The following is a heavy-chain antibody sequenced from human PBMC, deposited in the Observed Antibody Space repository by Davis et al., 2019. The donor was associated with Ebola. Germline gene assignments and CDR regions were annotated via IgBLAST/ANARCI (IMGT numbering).Heavy chain of an antibody. CDR1: GYTFTGYY. CDR3: AREVYGLAYGMDV. CDR2: INPNSGGT. V-gene: IGHV1-2*04. Sequence: AASVTVSCTASGYTFTGYYMHWVRQAPGQGLEWMGWINPNSGGTNYAQKFQGWVTMTRETSISTAYMELSRLRSDDTAVYYCAREVYGLAYGMDVWGQGTTVTVSS. D-gene: IGHD2-15*01. J-gene: IGHJ6*02.